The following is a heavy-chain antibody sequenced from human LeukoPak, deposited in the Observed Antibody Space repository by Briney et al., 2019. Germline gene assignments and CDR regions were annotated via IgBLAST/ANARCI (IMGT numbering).Heavy chain of an antibody. CDR1: GGSFSGYY. V-gene: IGHV4-34*01. D-gene: IGHD3-10*01. J-gene: IGHJ5*02. CDR2: INHSGST. Sequence: SETLSLTCAVYGGSFSGYYWSWIRQPPGKGLGWIGEINHSGSTNYNPSLKSRVTISVDTSKNQFSLKLSSVTAADTAVYYCASGYYPGWFDPWGQGTLVTVSS. CDR3: ASGYYPGWFDP.